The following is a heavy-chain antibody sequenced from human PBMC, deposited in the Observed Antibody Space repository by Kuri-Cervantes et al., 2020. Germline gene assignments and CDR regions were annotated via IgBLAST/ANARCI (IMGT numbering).Heavy chain of an antibody. D-gene: IGHD3-10*01. CDR1: GYSFTSYW. CDR2: IYYSGST. V-gene: IGHV4-59*01. CDR3: ARHGEWFDY. Sequence: SCKGSGYSFTSYWIGWVRQMPGKGLEWIGYIYYSGSTNYNPSLKSRVTISVDTSKNQFSLKLSSVTAADTAVYYCARHGEWFDYWGQGTLVTVSS. J-gene: IGHJ4*02.